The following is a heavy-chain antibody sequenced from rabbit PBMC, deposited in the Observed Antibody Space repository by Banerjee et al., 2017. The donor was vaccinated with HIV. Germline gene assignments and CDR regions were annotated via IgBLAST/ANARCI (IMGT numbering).Heavy chain of an antibody. CDR3: ARDLAGVIGWNFDL. Sequence: QSLEESGGDLVKPGASLILTCTASGFSFSSGYWICWVRQAPGKGLEWIGCIYSSSSGRAYYASWAKGRFTISKTSSTTVTLQMTSLTAADTATYFCARDLAGVIGWNFDLWGPGTLVTVS. CDR2: IYSSSSGRA. CDR1: GFSFSSGYW. D-gene: IGHD4-1*01. V-gene: IGHV1S40*01. J-gene: IGHJ4*01.